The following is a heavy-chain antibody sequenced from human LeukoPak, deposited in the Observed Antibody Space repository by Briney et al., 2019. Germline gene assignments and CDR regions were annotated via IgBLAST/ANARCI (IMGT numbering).Heavy chain of an antibody. CDR1: GFTFSSYA. Sequence: GGSLRLSCVASGFTFSSYAMHWVRQAPGKGLEWVAVISYDGSNKYYADSVKGRFTISRGNSKNTLYLQMNSLRAEDTAVYYCARDWGLRIPQSVWGQGTLVTVSS. CDR2: ISYDGSNK. CDR3: ARDWGLRIPQSV. D-gene: IGHD3-16*01. J-gene: IGHJ4*02. V-gene: IGHV3-30-3*01.